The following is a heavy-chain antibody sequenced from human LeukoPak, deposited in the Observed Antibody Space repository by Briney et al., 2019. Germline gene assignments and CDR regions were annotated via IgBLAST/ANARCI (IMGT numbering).Heavy chain of an antibody. D-gene: IGHD3-10*01. V-gene: IGHV4-4*07. Sequence: SETLSLTCTVSGGSISSYYWSWVRQPAGKGLEWIWRICISGSTNYNPSLKSRATMSVDTSKNQYSLKLSSVTAADTAVYYCARESELLWFGELSPNWFDPWGQGTLVTVSS. J-gene: IGHJ5*02. CDR3: ARESELLWFGELSPNWFDP. CDR1: GGSISSYY. CDR2: ICISGST.